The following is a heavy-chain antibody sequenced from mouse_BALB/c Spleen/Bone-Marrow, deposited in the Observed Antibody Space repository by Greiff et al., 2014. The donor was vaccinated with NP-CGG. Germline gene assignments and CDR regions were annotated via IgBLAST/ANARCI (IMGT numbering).Heavy chain of an antibody. D-gene: IGHD2-1*01. J-gene: IGHJ2*01. CDR1: GYTFTSYW. V-gene: IGHV1S22*01. CDR3: TRRRGNYYYFDY. CDR2: IYPGSGST. Sequence: LQQSGSELVRPGASVKLSCKASGYTFTSYWMHWVKQRPGQGLEWIGNIYPGSGSTNYDEKFKSKATLTVDTSSSTAYMQRSSLTSEDSAVYYCTRRRGNYYYFDYWGQGTTLTVSS.